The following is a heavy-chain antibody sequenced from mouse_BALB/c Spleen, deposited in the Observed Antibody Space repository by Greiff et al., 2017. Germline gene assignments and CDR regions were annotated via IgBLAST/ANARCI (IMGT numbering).Heavy chain of an antibody. CDR1: GYTFTDYA. J-gene: IGHJ4*01. D-gene: IGHD2-1*01. Sequence: QVQLQQSGPELVRPGESVKISCKGSGYTFTDYAMHWVKQSHAKSLEWIGVISIYYDNTNYNQKFKGKATMTADKSSSTAYMQLSSLTSEDSAVYYCARIYGNYVVYAMDYWGQGTSVTVSS. V-gene: IGHV1-67*01. CDR3: ARIYGNYVVYAMDY. CDR2: ISIYYDNT.